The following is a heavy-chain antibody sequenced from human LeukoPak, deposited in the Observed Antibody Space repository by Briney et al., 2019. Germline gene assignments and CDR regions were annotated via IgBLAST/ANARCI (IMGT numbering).Heavy chain of an antibody. D-gene: IGHD4-23*01. V-gene: IGHV3-23*01. J-gene: IGHJ4*02. CDR1: GFTFSSYA. CDR2: ISISGGST. CDR3: ATVEITLDY. Sequence: AGGSLRLSCAASGFTFSSYAMSWVRQAPGKGLEWVSSISISGGSTYYADSVKGRFTISRDNSKNTLYLQMNSLRAEDTAVYYCATVEITLDYWRQGTLVTVSS.